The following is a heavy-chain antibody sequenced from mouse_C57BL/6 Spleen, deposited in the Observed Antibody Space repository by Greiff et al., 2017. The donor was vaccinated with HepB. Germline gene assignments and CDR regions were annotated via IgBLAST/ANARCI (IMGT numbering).Heavy chain of an antibody. CDR1: GFTFSDYG. D-gene: IGHD1-1*01. CDR3: ARSYVWYFDV. V-gene: IGHV5-17*01. CDR2: ISSGSSTI. J-gene: IGHJ1*03. Sequence: EVQLQESGGGLVKPGGSLKLSCAASGFTFSDYGMHWVRQAPEKGLEWVAYISSGSSTIYYADTVKGRFTISRDNAKNTLFLQMTSLRSEDTAMYYCARSYVWYFDVWGTGTTVTVSS.